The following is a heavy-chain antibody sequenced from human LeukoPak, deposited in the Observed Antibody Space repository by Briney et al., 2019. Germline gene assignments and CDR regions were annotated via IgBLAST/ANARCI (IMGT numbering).Heavy chain of an antibody. D-gene: IGHD5-12*01. J-gene: IGHJ2*01. CDR2: IFYTGST. CDR3: ARQTSGYAYWYFDL. V-gene: IGHV4-61*05. Sequence: KSSETLSLTCAVSGGSISADNYYWDWIRQPPGKGLEWIGYIFYTGSTSFNPSLKSRVTISIDTSKNQFSLRLSSVTAAETAVYYCARQTSGYAYWYFDLWGRGTLVTVSS. CDR1: GGSISADNYY.